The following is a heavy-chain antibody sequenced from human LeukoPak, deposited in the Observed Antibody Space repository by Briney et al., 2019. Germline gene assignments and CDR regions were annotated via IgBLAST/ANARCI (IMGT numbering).Heavy chain of an antibody. V-gene: IGHV3-33*08. Sequence: GGSLRLSCAASGFTFSNYEMNWVRQAPGKGLEWVAVIWYDGSDKYYRDSVKGRFTISRDNSKNTLYLQMDSLRAEDTAIYYCARAGEAFDIWGRGTMVTVSS. CDR2: IWYDGSDK. CDR1: GFTFSNYE. J-gene: IGHJ3*02. CDR3: ARAGEAFDI.